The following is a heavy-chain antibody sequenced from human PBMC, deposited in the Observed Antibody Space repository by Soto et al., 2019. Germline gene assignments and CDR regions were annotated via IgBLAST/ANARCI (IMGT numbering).Heavy chain of an antibody. CDR2: ISSSSSYI. Sequence: GSLRLSCAASGFTFSSYSMNWVRQAPGKGLEWVSSISSSSSYIYYADSVKGRFTISRDNAKNSLYLQMNSLRAEDTAVYYCARVYGDIAAAGNLNYYYYYGMDVWGQGTTVTVSS. D-gene: IGHD6-13*01. J-gene: IGHJ6*02. V-gene: IGHV3-21*01. CDR1: GFTFSSYS. CDR3: ARVYGDIAAAGNLNYYYYYGMDV.